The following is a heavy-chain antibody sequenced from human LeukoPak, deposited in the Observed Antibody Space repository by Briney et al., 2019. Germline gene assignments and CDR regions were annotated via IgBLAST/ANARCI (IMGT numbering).Heavy chain of an antibody. Sequence: PSETLSLTCAVYGGSFSGYYWSWIRQPPGKGLEWIGEIDHSGSTNYNPSLKSRVTISVGTSKNQFSLKLSSVTAADTAVYYCARALNRSIAAAASRSFDYWGQGTLVTVSS. D-gene: IGHD6-13*01. CDR2: IDHSGST. J-gene: IGHJ4*02. V-gene: IGHV4-34*01. CDR1: GGSFSGYY. CDR3: ARALNRSIAAAASRSFDY.